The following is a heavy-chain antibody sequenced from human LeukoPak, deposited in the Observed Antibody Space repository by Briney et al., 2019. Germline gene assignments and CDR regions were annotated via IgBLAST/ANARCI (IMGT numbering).Heavy chain of an antibody. CDR2: ISGSGGST. V-gene: IGHV3-23*01. J-gene: IGHJ4*02. Sequence: PGGSRRLSCAASGFTFTSYAMNWVRQAPGKGLEWVSGISGSGGSTYYADSVKGRFSIPRDNSKNTLYLQLNSLRVDDTAEYYCAKAHGGSYHSGIDWGQGTLVIVSS. D-gene: IGHD1-26*01. CDR3: AKAHGGSYHSGID. CDR1: GFTFTSYA.